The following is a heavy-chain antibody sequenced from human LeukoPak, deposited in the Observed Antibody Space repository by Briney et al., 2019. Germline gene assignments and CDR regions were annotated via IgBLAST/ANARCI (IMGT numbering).Heavy chain of an antibody. D-gene: IGHD3-10*01. CDR3: AGEGTPWRYYGSGSYYY. CDR1: GFTFSRYW. J-gene: IGHJ4*02. Sequence: GGPLPLFCAPSGFTFSRYWMYWLRQAPGRGLVWVSHTYSYWSSPGYADSVKGRFTISRDNAKNTVYLQMNSLRAEDTAVYYCAGEGTPWRYYGSGSYYYWGQGTLVTVSS. CDR2: TYSYWSSP. V-gene: IGHV3-74*01.